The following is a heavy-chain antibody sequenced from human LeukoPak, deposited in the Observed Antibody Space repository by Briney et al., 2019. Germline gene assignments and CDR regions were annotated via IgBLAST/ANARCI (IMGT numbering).Heavy chain of an antibody. V-gene: IGHV5-51*01. CDR1: GYSFTNYW. CDR2: IYTVDSDT. Sequence: GESLKISCKGSGYSFTNYWIGWVRQKPGKGLECMGIIYTVDSDTRCSPSFQGQVTISVDKSINTAYLQWTTLKASDTAMYYCARGGSGWYLDYWGHGSLVTVSS. J-gene: IGHJ4*01. D-gene: IGHD6-19*01. CDR3: ARGGSGWYLDY.